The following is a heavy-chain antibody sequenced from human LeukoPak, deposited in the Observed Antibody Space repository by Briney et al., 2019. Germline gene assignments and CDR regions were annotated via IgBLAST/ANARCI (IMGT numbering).Heavy chain of an antibody. V-gene: IGHV4-4*07. CDR1: GGSISSSY. J-gene: IGHJ4*02. Sequence: PSETLSLTCTVSGGSISSSYCSWIRQPAGKGLEWIGRIYATGSTDSTDFNPSLKSRVTMSVDTSKNQFSLKLGSVTAADTAVYYCAGFGAGSYYWGQGTLVTVSS. CDR3: AGFGAGSYY. CDR2: IYATGSTDST. D-gene: IGHD3-10*01.